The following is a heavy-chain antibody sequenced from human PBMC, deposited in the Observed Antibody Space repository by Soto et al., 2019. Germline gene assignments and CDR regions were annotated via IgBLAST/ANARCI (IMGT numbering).Heavy chain of an antibody. CDR1: GGTFSSYT. CDR3: ARGYSGYDQYFDY. D-gene: IGHD5-12*01. J-gene: IGHJ4*02. CDR2: IIPILGIA. V-gene: IGHV1-69*02. Sequence: QVQLVQSGAEVKKPGSSVKVSCKASGGTFSSYTIIWVRQAPGQGLEWMGRIIPILGIANYAQKFQGRVTITADKSTSTAYMELSSLRSEDTAVYYCARGYSGYDQYFDYWGQGTLVTVSS.